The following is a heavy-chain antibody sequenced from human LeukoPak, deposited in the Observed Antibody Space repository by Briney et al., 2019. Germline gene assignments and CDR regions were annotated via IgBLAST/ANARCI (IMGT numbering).Heavy chain of an antibody. CDR2: IKYDGSAT. CDR1: GFTFSNYW. Sequence: GGSLRLSCAASGFTFSNYWMHWIRQVPGKGLVWVSHIKYDGSATNYADSVKGRFTISRDNARNTLYLQMNSLRAEDTAVYYCVSGSLQSGYNFDYWGQGALVTVSS. J-gene: IGHJ4*02. V-gene: IGHV3-74*01. D-gene: IGHD3-3*01. CDR3: VSGSLQSGYNFDY.